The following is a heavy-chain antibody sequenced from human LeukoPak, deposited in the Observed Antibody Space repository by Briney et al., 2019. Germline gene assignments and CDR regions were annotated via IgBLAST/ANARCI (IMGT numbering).Heavy chain of an antibody. Sequence: GGSLRLSCAASGFTFSSYAMHWVRQAPGKGLEWVAVISYDGSNKYYADSVKGRFTISRDNSKNTPYLQMNSLRAEDTAVYYCAREGGYCSSTSCKGFDYWGQGTLVTVSS. V-gene: IGHV3-30-3*01. D-gene: IGHD2-2*01. J-gene: IGHJ4*02. CDR3: AREGGYCSSTSCKGFDY. CDR1: GFTFSSYA. CDR2: ISYDGSNK.